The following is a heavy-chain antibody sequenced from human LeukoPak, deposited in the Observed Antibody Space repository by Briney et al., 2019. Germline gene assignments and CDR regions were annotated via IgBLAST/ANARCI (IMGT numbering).Heavy chain of an antibody. D-gene: IGHD6-19*01. Sequence: PSQTLSLTCTVSGGSISSETYYWSWIRQPPGKGLEWIGYIYYSGSTNYNPSLKSRVTISVDTSKNQFSLKLSSVTAADTAVYYCARGALQQWLGVAYAFDIWGQGTMVTVSS. CDR2: IYYSGST. V-gene: IGHV4-61*01. CDR3: ARGALQQWLGVAYAFDI. J-gene: IGHJ3*02. CDR1: GGSISSETYY.